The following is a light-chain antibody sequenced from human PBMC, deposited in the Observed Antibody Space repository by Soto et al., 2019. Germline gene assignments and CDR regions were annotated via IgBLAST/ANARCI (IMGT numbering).Light chain of an antibody. Sequence: EIVLTQSPDTLSLSPGEGATLSCRASHDVSVSLVWYRQRPGQSPRLLIHDASNRATGISARFSGSGSGTDFTLTISSLQSEDFAVYYCQQYNNWPRTFGQGTKVEIK. CDR1: HDVSVS. CDR2: DAS. CDR3: QQYNNWPRT. J-gene: IGKJ1*01. V-gene: IGKV3-11*01.